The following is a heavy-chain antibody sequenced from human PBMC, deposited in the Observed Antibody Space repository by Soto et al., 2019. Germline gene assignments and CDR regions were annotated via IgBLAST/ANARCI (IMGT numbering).Heavy chain of an antibody. V-gene: IGHV3-48*02. CDR1: GFTFSSYS. J-gene: IGHJ4*02. Sequence: EVQLVESGGGLAQPGGSLRLSCAASGFTFSSYSVNWVRQAPGKGLEWVSNIWSASNINYADSVKGRFTVSRDNAKDSMSLQMNGLRDEYTAVYYCVRDYSFVFDYWGRGILVTVSS. D-gene: IGHD6-13*01. CDR2: IWSASNI. CDR3: VRDYSFVFDY.